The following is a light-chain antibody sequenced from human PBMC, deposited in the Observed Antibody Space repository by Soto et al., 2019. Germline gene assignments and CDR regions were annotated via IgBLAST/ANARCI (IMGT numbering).Light chain of an antibody. CDR3: ASWDDSLNGVV. CDR1: RTNIGSNT. V-gene: IGLV1-44*01. CDR2: TVN. Sequence: QAVVTQPPSASGNPGQRVTISCSGRRTNIGSNTVNWYQQFPGTAPKLLIYTVNQRPSGVPDRFSGSRSGTSASLAISGLQSEDEANYYCASWDDSLNGVVFGGGTKLTVL. J-gene: IGLJ2*01.